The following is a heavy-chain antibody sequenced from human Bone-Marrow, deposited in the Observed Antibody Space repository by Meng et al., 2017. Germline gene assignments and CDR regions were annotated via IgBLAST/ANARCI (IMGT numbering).Heavy chain of an antibody. CDR2: ISRSGDSI. J-gene: IGHJ4*02. CDR1: GFTFNTYE. V-gene: IGHV3-48*03. CDR3: ARDVVLMVYAAYFDY. Sequence: GGSLRLSCAASGFTFNTYEMAWVRQAPGKGLKWVSYISRSGDSIYNADSVSGRFTISRDNAKNSLYLHMNSLRAEDTALYFCARDVVLMVYAAYFDYWGQGTLVTVSS. D-gene: IGHD2-8*01.